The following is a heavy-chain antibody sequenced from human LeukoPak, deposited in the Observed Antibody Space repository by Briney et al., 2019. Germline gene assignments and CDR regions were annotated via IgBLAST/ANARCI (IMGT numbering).Heavy chain of an antibody. D-gene: IGHD3-22*01. CDR2: IYSGGST. J-gene: IGHJ4*02. Sequence: GGSLRLSCVASGFTFSTYTMNWARQAPGKGLEWVSVIYSGGSTYYADSVKGRFTISRDNSKNTLYLQMNSLRAEDTAVYYCARWGIDSSGPHFDYWGQGTLVTVSS. CDR3: ARWGIDSSGPHFDY. V-gene: IGHV3-66*01. CDR1: GFTFSTYT.